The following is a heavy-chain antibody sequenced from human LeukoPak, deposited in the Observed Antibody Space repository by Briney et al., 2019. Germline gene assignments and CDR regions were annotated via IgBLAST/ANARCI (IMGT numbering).Heavy chain of an antibody. CDR3: AKFVVPAAIGHPFDY. V-gene: IGHV3-30*02. CDR1: GFTFSSYG. Sequence: GGSLRLSCATSGFTFSSYGMHWVRQAPGKGLEWVAFIRYDGSNKYYADSVKGRFTISRDNSKNMVYLQMNSMRAEDTAVYYCAKFVVPAAIGHPFDYWGQGNLVTVSS. D-gene: IGHD2-2*02. J-gene: IGHJ4*02. CDR2: IRYDGSNK.